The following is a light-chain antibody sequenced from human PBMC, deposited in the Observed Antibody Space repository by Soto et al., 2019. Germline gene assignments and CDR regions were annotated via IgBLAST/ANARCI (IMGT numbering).Light chain of an antibody. V-gene: IGLV2-14*01. J-gene: IGLJ2*01. Sequence: QSALTQPASVSGSPGQSITISCTGTSSDFGGYNHVSWYQHPPGRAPKLILFGVSDRPSGVSHRFSGSKSGNTASLTISGLHADDEADYYCCSYTSLSSVVFGGGTKLTVL. CDR2: GVS. CDR3: CSYTSLSSVV. CDR1: SSDFGGYNH.